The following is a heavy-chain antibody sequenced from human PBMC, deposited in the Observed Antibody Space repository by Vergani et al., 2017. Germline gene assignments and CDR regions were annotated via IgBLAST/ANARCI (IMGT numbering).Heavy chain of an antibody. Sequence: QVQLQQWGAGLLKPSETLSLTCAVYGGSFSGYYWSWIRQPPGKGLEWIGEINHSGSTNYNPSLKSRVTISVDTSKNQFSLKLSSVTAADTAVYYCARKTYSSSSYFDYWGQGTLVTVSS. V-gene: IGHV4-34*01. J-gene: IGHJ4*02. CDR2: INHSGST. CDR3: ARKTYSSSSYFDY. D-gene: IGHD6-6*01. CDR1: GGSFSGYY.